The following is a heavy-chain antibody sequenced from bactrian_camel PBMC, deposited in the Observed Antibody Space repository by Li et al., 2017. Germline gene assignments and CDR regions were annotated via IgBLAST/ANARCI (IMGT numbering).Heavy chain of an antibody. V-gene: IGHV3S63*01. CDR3: AARSSSSRCYGGDLSPTWYNY. D-gene: IGHD2*01. CDR2: IDTVEWKK. Sequence: HVQLVESGGGSVRAGGSLRLACAVSGYTHDTFCMGWFRRGPGRSREGVACIDTVEWKKYNDSVKGRFFISKDNPKNTLYLHMNNLQPEDTAIYYCAARSSSSRCYGGDLSPTWYNYWGQGTQVTVSS. J-gene: IGHJ4*01. CDR1: GYTHDTFC.